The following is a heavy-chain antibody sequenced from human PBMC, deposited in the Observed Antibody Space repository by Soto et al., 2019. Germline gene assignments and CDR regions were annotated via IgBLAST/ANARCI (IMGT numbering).Heavy chain of an antibody. V-gene: IGHV4-39*01. D-gene: IGHD2-15*01. Sequence: SETLSLTCTVSGGSISSSSYYWGWIRQPPGKGLECIGSIYYSGSTYYNPTLKSRVTISVDTSKIQFSLKLSSVTAADTAVYYCVRYPLLLGGWWFDPWGQGTLVTVSS. CDR3: VRYPLLLGGWWFDP. J-gene: IGHJ5*02. CDR2: IYYSGST. CDR1: GGSISSSSYY.